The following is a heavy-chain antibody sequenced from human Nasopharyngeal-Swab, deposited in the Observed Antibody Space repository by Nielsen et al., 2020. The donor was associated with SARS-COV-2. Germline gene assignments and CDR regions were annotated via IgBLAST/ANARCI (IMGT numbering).Heavy chain of an antibody. Sequence: SETLSLTCTVSGGSISSSSYYWGWIRQPPGKGLEWIGSIYYSGGPYYNPPLESRVTISVDTSENQFSLKLSSVTAADTAVYYCATYGYGSYCYYYMDVWGKGTTVTVSS. CDR3: ATYGYGSYCYYYMDV. D-gene: IGHD5-18*01. V-gene: IGHV4-39*01. J-gene: IGHJ6*03. CDR2: IYYSGGP. CDR1: GGSISSSSYY.